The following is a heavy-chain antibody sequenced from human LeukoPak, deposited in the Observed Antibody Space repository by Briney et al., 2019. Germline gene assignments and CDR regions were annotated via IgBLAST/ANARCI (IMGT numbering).Heavy chain of an antibody. CDR1: SGFISSYY. CDR2: INYSGRI. V-gene: IGHV4-59*01. J-gene: IGHJ3*02. Sequence: SETLSLTCIVSSGFISSYYWSWIRQTPGKGLEWIAFINYSGRIKYNPSLQSRVSISLDTSKNHFSLQLRSVMAVDTAVYYCARLVDYDNSGDPDILDIWGQGTIVSIS. D-gene: IGHD3-22*01. CDR3: ARLVDYDNSGDPDILDI.